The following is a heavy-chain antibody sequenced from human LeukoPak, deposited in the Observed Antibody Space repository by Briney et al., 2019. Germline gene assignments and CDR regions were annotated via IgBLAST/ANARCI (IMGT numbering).Heavy chain of an antibody. J-gene: IGHJ4*02. CDR3: ARGRGRWLQSHFDY. Sequence: SETLSLTCTVSGGSISSYYWSWIRQPPGKGLEWIGYIYYSGSTNYNPSLKSRVTISVDTSKNQFSLKLSSVTAADTAVYYCARGRGRWLQSHFDYWGQGTLVTVSS. CDR2: IYYSGST. CDR1: GGSISSYY. D-gene: IGHD5-24*01. V-gene: IGHV4-59*12.